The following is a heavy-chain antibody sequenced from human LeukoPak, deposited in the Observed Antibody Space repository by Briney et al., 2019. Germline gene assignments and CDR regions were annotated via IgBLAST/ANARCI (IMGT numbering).Heavy chain of an antibody. D-gene: IGHD3-3*01. CDR1: GGSISSSSYY. J-gene: IGHJ4*02. Sequence: SETLSLTCTVSGGSISSSSYYWGWIRQPPGKGLEWIGSIYYSGSTYYNPSLKSRVIISVDTSKNQFSLKLSSVTAADTAVYYCARTTYYDFAWGQGTLVTVSS. V-gene: IGHV4-39*01. CDR3: ARTTYYDFA. CDR2: IYYSGST.